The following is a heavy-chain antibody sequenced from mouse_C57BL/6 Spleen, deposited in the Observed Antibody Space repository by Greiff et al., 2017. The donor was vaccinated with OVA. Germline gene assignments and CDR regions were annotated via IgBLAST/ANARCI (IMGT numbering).Heavy chain of an antibody. CDR3: ARVITTVVAGDWYFDV. Sequence: EVQGVESGGGLVKPGGSLKLSCAASGFTFSSYAMSWVRQTPEKRLEWVATISDGGSYTYYPDNVKGRFTISRENAKTNLDLTMSHLKSEDTAMYYGARVITTVVAGDWYFDVWGTGTTVTVSS. D-gene: IGHD1-1*01. CDR2: ISDGGSYT. CDR1: GFTFSSYA. J-gene: IGHJ1*03. V-gene: IGHV5-4*01.